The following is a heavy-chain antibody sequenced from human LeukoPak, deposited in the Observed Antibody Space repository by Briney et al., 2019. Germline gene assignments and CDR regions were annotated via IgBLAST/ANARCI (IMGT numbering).Heavy chain of an antibody. CDR3: ARDFPQVGYYDFWSGYPAPFDY. D-gene: IGHD3-3*01. V-gene: IGHV1-69*05. J-gene: IGHJ4*02. Sequence: ASVKVSCKASGGTFSSHAISWVRQAPGQGLEWMGGIIPIFGTANYAQKLQGRVTMTTDTSTSTAYMELRSLRSDDTAVYYCARDFPQVGYYDFWSGYPAPFDYWGQGTLVTVSS. CDR1: GGTFSSHA. CDR2: IIPIFGTA.